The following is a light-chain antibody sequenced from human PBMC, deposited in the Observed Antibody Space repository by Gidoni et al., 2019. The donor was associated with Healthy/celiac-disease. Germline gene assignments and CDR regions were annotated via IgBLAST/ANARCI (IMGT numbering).Light chain of an antibody. J-gene: IGKJ5*01. CDR1: QSVSSY. CDR3: QQRSNWIT. CDR2: DAS. V-gene: IGKV3-11*01. Sequence: ELVLTQSQATLSLSPGERATLSCRASQSVSSYVAWYQQKPGQAPRLLIYDASNRATGIPARFSGSGSGTDFTLTISSLEPEDFAVYYCQQRSNWITFGQGTRLEIK.